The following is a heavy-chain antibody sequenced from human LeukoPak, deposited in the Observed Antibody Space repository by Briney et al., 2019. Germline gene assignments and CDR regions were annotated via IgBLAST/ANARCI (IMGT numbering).Heavy chain of an antibody. D-gene: IGHD4-17*01. CDR1: GFTFSSYW. V-gene: IGHV1-69*05. J-gene: IGHJ4*02. Sequence: PGGSLRLSCAASGFTFSSYWMSWVRQAPGQGLEWMGRIIPIFGTANYAQKFQGRVTITTDESTSTAYMELRSLRSDDTAVYYCATHYGDNGGFDYWGQGTLVTVSS. CDR2: IIPIFGTA. CDR3: ATHYGDNGGFDY.